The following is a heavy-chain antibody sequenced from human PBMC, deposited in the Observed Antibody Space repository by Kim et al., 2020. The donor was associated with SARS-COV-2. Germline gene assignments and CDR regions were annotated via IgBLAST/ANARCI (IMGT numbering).Heavy chain of an antibody. Sequence: GGSLRLSCAASGFTFSSYSMNWVRQAPGKGLEWVSSISSSSSYIYYADSVKGRFTISRDNAKNSLYLQMNRLRAEDTAVYYCARERSSITMVRGVIRFDYWGHGTLVTVSS. CDR2: ISSSSSYI. J-gene: IGHJ4*01. CDR3: ARERSSITMVRGVIRFDY. D-gene: IGHD3-10*01. V-gene: IGHV3-21*01. CDR1: GFTFSSYS.